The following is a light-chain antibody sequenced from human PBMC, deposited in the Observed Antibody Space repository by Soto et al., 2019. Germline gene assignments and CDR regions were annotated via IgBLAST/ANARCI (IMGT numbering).Light chain of an antibody. J-gene: IGKJ4*01. CDR2: GAS. CDR1: QSVSSN. Sequence: EIVMTQYPATVSVSPGERATLSCRASQSVSSNLAWYQQKPGQAPRLLIYGASTRATGIPARFSGSGSGTEFTLTISSLQSEDFAVYYCQQYNNWPGTFGGGTKVEIK. V-gene: IGKV3-15*01. CDR3: QQYNNWPGT.